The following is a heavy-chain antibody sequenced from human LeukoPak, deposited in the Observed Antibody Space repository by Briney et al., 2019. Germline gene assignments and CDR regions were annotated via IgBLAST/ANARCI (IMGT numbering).Heavy chain of an antibody. V-gene: IGHV4-4*02. Sequence: PSGTLSLTCAVSGGSIRSSTWWNWVRQPPGKGLEWIGEIFDSGRINYNPSLKSRVTISVDKSKNQFSLTLSSMTAADTAIYYCSTRPPEYWAQGTLVTVSS. J-gene: IGHJ4*02. CDR3: STRPPEY. CDR2: IFDSGRI. CDR1: GGSIRSSTW. D-gene: IGHD2/OR15-2a*01.